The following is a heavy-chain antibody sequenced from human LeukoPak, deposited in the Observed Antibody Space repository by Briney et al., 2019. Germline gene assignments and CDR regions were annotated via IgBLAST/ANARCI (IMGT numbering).Heavy chain of an antibody. J-gene: IGHJ4*02. CDR2: IYYSGST. D-gene: IGHD1-26*01. CDR1: GYSISSSNW. V-gene: IGHV4-28*06. CDR3: ARNSMGAEDY. Sequence: SDTLSLTCAVSGYSISSSNWWGWIRQPPGKGLEWIGHIYYSGSTNYNPSLKSRVTMSVDTSKNQFSLKLSSVTALDTAVYYCARNSMGAEDYWGQGTLVTVSS.